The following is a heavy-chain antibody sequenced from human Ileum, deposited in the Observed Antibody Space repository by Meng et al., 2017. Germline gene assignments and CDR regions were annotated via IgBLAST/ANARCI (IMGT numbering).Heavy chain of an antibody. CDR2: ISQDGSNR. CDR3: AREKGTSGRAGWFDP. Sequence: GGSLRLSCAASGFTITSNPIHWVRQAPGKGLEWVALISQDGSNRHYADSVAGRFTISRDTSKNTLDLQMTSLKDEDTAIYYCAREKGTSGRAGWFDPWGQGTLVTVSS. V-gene: IGHV3-30*01. D-gene: IGHD2-2*01. J-gene: IGHJ5*02. CDR1: GFTITSNP.